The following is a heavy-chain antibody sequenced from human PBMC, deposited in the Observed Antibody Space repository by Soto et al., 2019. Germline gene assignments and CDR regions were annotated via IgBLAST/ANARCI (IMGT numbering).Heavy chain of an antibody. V-gene: IGHV3-30*18. CDR3: AKDYYHPYFSGALDY. D-gene: IGHD2-15*01. CDR2: ISYDGSNK. CDR1: GFTFSSYG. Sequence: GGSLRLSCAASGFTFSSYGMHWVRQAPGKGLEWVAVISYDGSNKYYADSVKGRFTISRDNSKNTLYLQMNSLRAEDTAVYYCAKDYYHPYFSGALDYWGQGTLVTVSS. J-gene: IGHJ4*02.